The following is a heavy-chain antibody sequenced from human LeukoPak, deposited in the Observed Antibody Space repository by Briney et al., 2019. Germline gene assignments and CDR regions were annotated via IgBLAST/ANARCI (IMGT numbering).Heavy chain of an antibody. CDR3: AREGRSRSLHYFDY. D-gene: IGHD6-13*01. Sequence: KPSETLSLTCTVSGYSISSGYYWGWIRQPPGKGLEWIGSIYHSGSTYYNPSLKSRVTISVDTSKNQFSLKLSSVTAADTSVYYCAREGRSRSLHYFDYWGQGTLVTVSS. CDR1: GYSISSGYY. J-gene: IGHJ4*02. CDR2: IYHSGST. V-gene: IGHV4-38-2*02.